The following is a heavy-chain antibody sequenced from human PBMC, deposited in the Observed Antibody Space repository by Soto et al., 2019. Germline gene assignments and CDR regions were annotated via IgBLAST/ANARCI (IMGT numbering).Heavy chain of an antibody. CDR3: ASQLKYSSDWYYFDY. D-gene: IGHD6-19*01. Sequence: GESLKISCKASGYSFTSYWIGWVRQMPGKGLEWMGIIYPGDSDTRYIPSFQGQVTISADKSISTAYLQWSSLKASDTAMYYCASQLKYSSDWYYFDYWGQGTLVTVSS. V-gene: IGHV5-51*01. CDR1: GYSFTSYW. J-gene: IGHJ4*02. CDR2: IYPGDSDT.